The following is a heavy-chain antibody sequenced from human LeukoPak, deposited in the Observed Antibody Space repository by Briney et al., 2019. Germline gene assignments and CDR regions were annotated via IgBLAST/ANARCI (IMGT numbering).Heavy chain of an antibody. D-gene: IGHD3-22*01. J-gene: IGHJ4*02. CDR3: ARAAYDSGSYIVNHDY. Sequence: GGSLRLSCAASGFTVSTNYMSWVRQAPGKGLEWVSVIYRDDTTYYADSVKGRFTIPRDNSKNTLYLQMSSVRAEDTAVYYCARAAYDSGSYIVNHDYWGQGTLVTVSS. V-gene: IGHV3-53*01. CDR1: GFTVSTNY. CDR2: IYRDDTT.